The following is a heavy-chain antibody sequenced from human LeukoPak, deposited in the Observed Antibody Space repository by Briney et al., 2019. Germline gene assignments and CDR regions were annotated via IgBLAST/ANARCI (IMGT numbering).Heavy chain of an antibody. J-gene: IGHJ6*02. CDR1: GFTVSSNY. CDR3: ARADTVALHYYGMDV. CDR2: IYSGGST. Sequence: PGGSLRLSCAASGFTVSSNYMSWVRRAPGKGLEWVSVIYSGGSTYYADSVKGRFTISRDNSKNTLYLQMNSLRAEDTAVYYCARADTVALHYYGMDVWGQGTTVTVSS. V-gene: IGHV3-53*01. D-gene: IGHD4-23*01.